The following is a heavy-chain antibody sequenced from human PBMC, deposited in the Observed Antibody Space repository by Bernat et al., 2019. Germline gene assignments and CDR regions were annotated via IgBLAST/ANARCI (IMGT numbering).Heavy chain of an antibody. CDR2: ISYDGSNK. D-gene: IGHD3-10*01. CDR1: GFTFSSYA. CDR3: ARGLIWFRELWQVDY. J-gene: IGHJ4*02. Sequence: QVQLVESGGGVVQPGRSLRLSCAASGFTFSSYAMHWVRQAPGKGLEWVAVISYDGSNKYYADSVKGRFTISRDNSKNTLYLQMNSLRAEDTAVYYCARGLIWFRELWQVDYWGQGTLVTVSS. V-gene: IGHV3-30*01.